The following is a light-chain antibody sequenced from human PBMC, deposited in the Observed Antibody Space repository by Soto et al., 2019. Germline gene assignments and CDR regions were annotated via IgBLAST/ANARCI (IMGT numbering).Light chain of an antibody. Sequence: EIVLTQSPATPSLSTEERATLSCRASQSVSNYLGWYQQKPGQAPRLLIYDASSMATGIPSRFSGSGSGTAFTPAITTLYPEDFGIYYCQQRSNWPLPFAQGTRLAIK. CDR3: QQRSNWPLP. CDR1: QSVSNY. V-gene: IGKV3-11*01. CDR2: DAS. J-gene: IGKJ5*01.